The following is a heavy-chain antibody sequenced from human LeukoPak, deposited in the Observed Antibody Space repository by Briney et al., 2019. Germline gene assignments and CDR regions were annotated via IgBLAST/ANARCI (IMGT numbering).Heavy chain of an antibody. D-gene: IGHD4/OR15-4a*01. Sequence: GGSLRLSCAASGFTFSSYAMSWVRQAPGKGLEWVSAISGSGGSTYYADSVKGRFTISRDNSKNTLYLQMNSLRAEDTAVYYCAKVPWGYGAVYYFDYWGQGTLVTVSS. CDR1: GFTFSSYA. J-gene: IGHJ4*02. CDR3: AKVPWGYGAVYYFDY. CDR2: ISGSGGST. V-gene: IGHV3-23*01.